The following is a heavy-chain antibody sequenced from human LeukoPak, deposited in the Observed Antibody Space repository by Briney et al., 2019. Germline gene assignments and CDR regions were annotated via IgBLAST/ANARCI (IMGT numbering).Heavy chain of an antibody. CDR2: ISGSGGST. V-gene: IGHV3-23*01. J-gene: IGHJ4*02. CDR3: ASHHYYDSSGLDDYFDY. D-gene: IGHD3-22*01. Sequence: GGSLRLSCAASGFTCSSYAMSWVRQAPGKGLEWVSAISGSGGSTYYADSVKGRFTISRDNSKNTLYLQMNSLRAEDTAVYYCASHHYYDSSGLDDYFDYWGQGTLVTVSS. CDR1: GFTCSSYA.